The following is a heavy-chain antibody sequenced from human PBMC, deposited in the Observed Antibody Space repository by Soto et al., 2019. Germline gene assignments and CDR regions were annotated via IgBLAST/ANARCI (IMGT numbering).Heavy chain of an antibody. CDR2: ISDNGRTS. D-gene: IGHD3-10*01. J-gene: IGHJ4*02. Sequence: QVQLVESGGDLVKPGGSLRLSCVASGFTFRDYYMSWIRQAPGKGLEWVSYISDNGRTSHYADSVEGRFTISRDNAKNSLYLQMNSLRADDTAVYFCARDLGTAMVPYWGRGTLVTVSS. CDR1: GFTFRDYY. V-gene: IGHV3-11*01. CDR3: ARDLGTAMVPY.